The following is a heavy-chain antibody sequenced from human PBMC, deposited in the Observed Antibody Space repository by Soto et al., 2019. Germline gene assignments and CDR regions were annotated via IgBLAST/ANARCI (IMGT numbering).Heavy chain of an antibody. CDR1: GGTFSSYA. J-gene: IGHJ6*02. D-gene: IGHD6-19*01. CDR3: ASRPGIAVAGTVYYYGMDV. V-gene: IGHV1-69*01. CDR2: IIPIFGTA. Sequence: QVQLVQSGAEVKKPGSSVTVSCKASGGTFSSYAISWVRQAPGQGLEWMGGIIPIFGTANYAQKFQGRVTITADESTSTAYMELSSLRAEDTAGYYCASRPGIAVAGTVYYYGMDVWGQGTTVTVSS.